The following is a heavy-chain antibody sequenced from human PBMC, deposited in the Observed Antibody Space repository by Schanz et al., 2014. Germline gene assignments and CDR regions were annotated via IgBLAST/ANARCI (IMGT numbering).Heavy chain of an antibody. V-gene: IGHV3-23*01. D-gene: IGHD2-8*01. CDR2: IGYGGDT. J-gene: IGHJ5*02. CDR3: ASRSVYAPT. Sequence: EVQLLESGGGLVQPGGSLRLSCAASGFTFSSYAMSWVRQAPGKGLEWVSGIGYGGDTHYADSVKGRATVSRDNSKNMMYLQMNSLRVEDTAVYYCASRSVYAPTWGQGILVTVSS. CDR1: GFTFSSYA.